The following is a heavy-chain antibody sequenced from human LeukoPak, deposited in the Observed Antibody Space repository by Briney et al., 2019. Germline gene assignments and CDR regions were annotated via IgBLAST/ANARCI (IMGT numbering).Heavy chain of an antibody. J-gene: IGHJ4*02. CDR1: GFTVSTYY. Sequence: GGSLRLSCAASGFTVSTYYMSCVRQAPGKGLEWVSVIYSDGTTYYADSVKGRFTISRDNSKNTLYLQMNSLRAEDTAVYYCARDSGYIHDYWGQGTLVTVSS. CDR3: ARDSGYIHDY. D-gene: IGHD5-18*01. V-gene: IGHV3-53*01. CDR2: IYSDGTT.